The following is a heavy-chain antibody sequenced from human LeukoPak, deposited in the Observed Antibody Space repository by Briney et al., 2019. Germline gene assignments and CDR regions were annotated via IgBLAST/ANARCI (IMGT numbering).Heavy chain of an antibody. CDR2: IYYIGST. V-gene: IGHV4-59*01. CDR1: GGSISSDY. D-gene: IGHD3-16*01. Sequence: SETLSLTCTVSGGSISSDYWSWIRQPPGKGLEWILYIYYIGSTNYNPAVKSRITISVSTSKSHFSLNLNSMTAGDTAVYYCARVGGATGSSDYWGQGTLVTVSS. CDR3: ARVGGATGSSDY. J-gene: IGHJ4*02.